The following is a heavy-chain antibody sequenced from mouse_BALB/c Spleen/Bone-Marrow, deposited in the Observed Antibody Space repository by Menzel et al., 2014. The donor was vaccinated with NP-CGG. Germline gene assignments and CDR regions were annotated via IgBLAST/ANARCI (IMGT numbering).Heavy chain of an antibody. D-gene: IGHD2-1*01. J-gene: IGHJ1*01. Sequence: VQVVESGVELVRPGASVKLSCKASGYTFTTYWIHWVKQRPGQGLEWIGNIYPSDSYTNYNQKSKDKATLTVDKSSSTAYMQLSSPTSEDSAVYYCTRWDGNYLYWYFDVWGAGTTVTVPS. CDR2: IYPSDSYT. V-gene: IGHV1-69*02. CDR1: GYTFTTYW. CDR3: TRWDGNYLYWYFDV.